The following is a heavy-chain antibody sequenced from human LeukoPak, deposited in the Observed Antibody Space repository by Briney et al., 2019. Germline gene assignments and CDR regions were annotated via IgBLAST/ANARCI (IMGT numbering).Heavy chain of an antibody. CDR2: IYYSGST. J-gene: IGHJ5*02. CDR3: AKVILTPQTPYNWFDP. Sequence: SETLSLTCTVSGGSISSSSYCWGWIRQPPGKGLEWIGTIYYSGSTYYNPSLKSRVTISVDTSKNQFSLKLSSVTAADTAVYYCAKVILTPQTPYNWFDPWGQGTLVTVSS. CDR1: GGSISSSSYC. V-gene: IGHV4-39*01. D-gene: IGHD3-10*01.